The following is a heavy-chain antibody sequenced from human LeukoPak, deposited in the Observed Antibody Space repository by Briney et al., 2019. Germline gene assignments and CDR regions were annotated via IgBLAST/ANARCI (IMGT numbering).Heavy chain of an antibody. CDR3: ARDRGSITIFGVVTTYYYYYYGMDV. CDR2: INPSGGST. Sequence: ASVKVSCKASGYTFTSYYMHWVRQAPGQGLEWMGIINPSGGSTSYAQKFQGRVTITRDTSTSTVYMELSSLRSEDTAVYYCARDRGSITIFGVVTTYYYYYYGMDVWGQGTTVTVSS. J-gene: IGHJ6*02. V-gene: IGHV1-46*01. CDR1: GYTFTSYY. D-gene: IGHD3-3*01.